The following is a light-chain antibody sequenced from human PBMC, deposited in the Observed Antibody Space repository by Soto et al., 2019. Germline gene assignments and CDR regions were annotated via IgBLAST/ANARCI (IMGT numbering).Light chain of an antibody. J-gene: IGKJ4*01. Sequence: DIQLTQSPSFLSASVGDRVTITCRASQGISSYLAWYQQKPGKAPKLLIYAASTLQSGVPSRFSGSGSGKEFTLTISCLQPEDYATYYCQQLNSYPVTFGGGTKVEIK. CDR1: QGISSY. V-gene: IGKV1-9*01. CDR2: AAS. CDR3: QQLNSYPVT.